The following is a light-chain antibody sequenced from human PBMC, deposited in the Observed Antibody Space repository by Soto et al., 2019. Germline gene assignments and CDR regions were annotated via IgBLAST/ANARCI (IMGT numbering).Light chain of an antibody. CDR1: QRISSW. J-gene: IGKJ1*01. Sequence: DILLTQSPVTLPFSLGHRVTIACVASQRISSWLAWYQQKPGKAPKLPIYDASSLESGVPSRFSGSGSGTEFTLTISSLHPDDFAAYYCQQYNHCPPWTFGQGTKVDIK. CDR3: QQYNHCPPWT. V-gene: IGKV1-5*01. CDR2: DAS.